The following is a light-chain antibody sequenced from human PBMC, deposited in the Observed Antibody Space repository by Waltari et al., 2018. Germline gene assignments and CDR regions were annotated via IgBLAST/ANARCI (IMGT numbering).Light chain of an antibody. CDR2: DAS. V-gene: IGKV1-33*01. CDR1: QDISNY. CDR3: QQYDNLPPF. Sequence: DIQMTQSPSSLSASVGDRVTITCQASQDISNYLNWYQQKPGKAPKLLIYDASNLETGVPSRFSGSGSGTDFTFTISSLQPEDIATYYCQQYDNLPPFFGPGTKVGIK. J-gene: IGKJ3*01.